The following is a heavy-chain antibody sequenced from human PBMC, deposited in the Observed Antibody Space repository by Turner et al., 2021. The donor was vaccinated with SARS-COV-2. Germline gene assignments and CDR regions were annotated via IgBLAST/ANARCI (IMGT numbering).Heavy chain of an antibody. D-gene: IGHD4-4*01. V-gene: IGHV4-34*01. Sequence: QVQLQQWGAGLLKPSDTLSLTCPVYGWSFSGYYWTWLRQPPGKGLEWIGEINHSGRTKYNPSLKSRVTISVDTSKNQFSLKLRSVTAADTAVYYCARGATLQYYFDYWGQGTLVTVSS. CDR1: GWSFSGYY. CDR2: INHSGRT. J-gene: IGHJ4*02. CDR3: ARGATLQYYFDY.